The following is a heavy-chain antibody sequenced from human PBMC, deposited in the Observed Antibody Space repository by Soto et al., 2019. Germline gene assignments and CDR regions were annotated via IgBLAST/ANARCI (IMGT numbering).Heavy chain of an antibody. D-gene: IGHD3-10*01. Sequence: SETLSLTCTVSGGSISSYYWSWIRQPPGKGLEWIGYIYYSGSTNYNPSLKSRVTILVDTSKNQFSLKLSSVTAADTAVYYCARYYGGYSDYWGQGTLVTVSS. V-gene: IGHV4-59*08. J-gene: IGHJ4*02. CDR3: ARYYGGYSDY. CDR1: GGSISSYY. CDR2: IYYSGST.